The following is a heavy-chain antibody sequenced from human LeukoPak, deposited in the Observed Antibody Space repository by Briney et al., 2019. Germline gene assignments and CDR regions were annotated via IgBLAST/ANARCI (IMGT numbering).Heavy chain of an antibody. Sequence: GASVKVSCKASGGTFSSYAISWVRQAPGQGLEWMGGIIPIFGTANYAQKFQGRVTMTRDTSTSTVYMELSSLRSEDTAVYYCARDELYYDSGAYSEYYFDYWGQGTLVTVSS. V-gene: IGHV1-69*05. CDR2: IIPIFGTA. CDR1: GGTFSSYA. CDR3: ARDELYYDSGAYSEYYFDY. J-gene: IGHJ4*02. D-gene: IGHD3-22*01.